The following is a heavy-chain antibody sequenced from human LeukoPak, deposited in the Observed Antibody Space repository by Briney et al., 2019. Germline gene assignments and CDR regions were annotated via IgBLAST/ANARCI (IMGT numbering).Heavy chain of an antibody. J-gene: IGHJ4*02. D-gene: IGHD6-19*01. V-gene: IGHV1-3*01. CDR2: INAGNGNT. Sequence: ASVKVSCKASGYTFTSYAMHWVRQAPGQRLEWMGWINAGNGNTKYSQKFQGGVTITRDTSASTAYMELSSLRSEDTAMYYCARDRGAGAFDYWGQGTLVTVSS. CDR3: ARDRGAGAFDY. CDR1: GYTFTSYA.